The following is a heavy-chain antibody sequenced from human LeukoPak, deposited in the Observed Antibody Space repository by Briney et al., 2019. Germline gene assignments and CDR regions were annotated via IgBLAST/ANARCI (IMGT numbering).Heavy chain of an antibody. CDR1: VFTFDDYA. Sequence: GGSLRLSCAASVFTFDDYAMHWVRQAPGKGLEGVSGISWNSGSIGYADSVKGRFTISRDNAKNSLYLQVNSLRAEDTAVYYCAKGRTEGGTLALDYWGQGTLVTVSS. V-gene: IGHV3-9*01. CDR2: ISWNSGSI. J-gene: IGHJ4*02. CDR3: AKGRTEGGTLALDY. D-gene: IGHD6-19*01.